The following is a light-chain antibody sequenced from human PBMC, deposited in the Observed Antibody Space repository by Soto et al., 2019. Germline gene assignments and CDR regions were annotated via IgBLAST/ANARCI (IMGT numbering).Light chain of an antibody. CDR1: QTITSKY. CDR3: HHYYTARRS. J-gene: IGKJ3*01. V-gene: IGKV3-20*01. CDR2: GAS. Sequence: EIALTQSPGTLSLSPGESATLSCRASQTITSKYVAWYQQKPGQTPRLLIYGASRRATAIPGRFSGSGSGTDSTLTITRLEPEAVADYDCHHYYTARRSFGPGTKVYVK.